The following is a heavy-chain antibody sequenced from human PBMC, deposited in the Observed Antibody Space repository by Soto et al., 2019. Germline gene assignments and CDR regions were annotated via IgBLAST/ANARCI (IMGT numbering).Heavy chain of an antibody. V-gene: IGHV1-2*02. Sequence: QVPLVQSGAEVKKPGASVKVSCKASGYTFTGYYMHWVRQAPGQGLEWMGWINPNSGGKNYAQKFQGRVTMTRDTSISTAYMERSRLRSDDTAEYYCARAGYGVYLTYWFDPWGQGTLVTVSS. D-gene: IGHD4-17*01. CDR3: ARAGYGVYLTYWFDP. CDR1: GYTFTGYY. J-gene: IGHJ5*02. CDR2: INPNSGGK.